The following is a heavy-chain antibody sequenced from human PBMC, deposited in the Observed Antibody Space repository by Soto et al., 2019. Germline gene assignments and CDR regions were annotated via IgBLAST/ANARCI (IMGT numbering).Heavy chain of an antibody. V-gene: IGHV4-39*01. CDR3: ARYYGDYKNWFDS. J-gene: IGHJ5*01. CDR2: IFYSGST. CDR1: GGSISSSRSY. Sequence: SETLSLTCNVSGGSISSSRSYWAWIRQPPGKGLEWIANIFYSGSTYYNPSLASRVTVSVDTSKNQFSLKLSSVTAADTAVYYCARYYGDYKNWFDSWGQGTLVTVSS. D-gene: IGHD4-17*01.